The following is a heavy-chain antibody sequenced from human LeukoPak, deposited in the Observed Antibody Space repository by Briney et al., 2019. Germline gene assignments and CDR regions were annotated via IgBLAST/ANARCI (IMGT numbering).Heavy chain of an antibody. CDR3: ARDLLSSSSRGSCWFDP. J-gene: IGHJ5*02. Sequence: PGGSLRLSCAASGFTFSSYGMHWVRQAPGKGLEWVEVISYDGSNKYYADSVKGRFTVSRDNSKNTLYLQINSLRAEDTAVYYCARDLLSSSSRGSCWFDPWGQGTLVTVSS. CDR2: ISYDGSNK. D-gene: IGHD6-6*01. CDR1: GFTFSSYG. V-gene: IGHV3-30*03.